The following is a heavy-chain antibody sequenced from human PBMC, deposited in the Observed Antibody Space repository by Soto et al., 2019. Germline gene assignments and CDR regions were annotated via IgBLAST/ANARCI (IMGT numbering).Heavy chain of an antibody. CDR3: ARRTFWSGYYGRAFDI. D-gene: IGHD3-3*01. J-gene: IGHJ3*02. Sequence: QVQLQQWGAGLLKPSETLSLTCAVYGGSFSGYYWSWIRQPPGKGLEWIGEINHSGSTNYNPSLKSRVTISVDTSKNQFSLKLSSVTAADTAVYYCARRTFWSGYYGRAFDIWGQGTMVTVSS. CDR2: INHSGST. CDR1: GGSFSGYY. V-gene: IGHV4-34*01.